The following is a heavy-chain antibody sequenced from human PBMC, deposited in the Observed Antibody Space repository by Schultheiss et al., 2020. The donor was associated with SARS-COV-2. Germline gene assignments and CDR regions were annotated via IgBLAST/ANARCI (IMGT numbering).Heavy chain of an antibody. CDR3: AKPDEGNIAAREAYGMDV. CDR2: INAGNGNT. V-gene: IGHV1-3*01. J-gene: IGHJ6*02. D-gene: IGHD6-6*01. CDR1: GYTFTSYA. Sequence: ASVKVSCKASGYTFTSYAMHWVRQAPGQRLEWMGWINAGNGNTKYSQKFQGRVTITRDTSASTAYMELSRLRSDDTAVYYCAKPDEGNIAAREAYGMDVWGQGTTVTVAS.